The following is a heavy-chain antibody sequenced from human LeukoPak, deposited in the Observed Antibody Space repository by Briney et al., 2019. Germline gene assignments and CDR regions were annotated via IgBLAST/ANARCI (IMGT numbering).Heavy chain of an antibody. Sequence: PSETLSLTCSVSGDSISSTSYYWGWIRQPPGKGLEWIASIYYSGSTYYNPSLKSRVTISVDTSKNQFSLKLRSLAAADTAVYYCARLRGIFGVGDAFDIWGQGTMVTVSS. CDR3: ARLRGIFGVGDAFDI. J-gene: IGHJ3*02. V-gene: IGHV4-39*07. D-gene: IGHD3-3*01. CDR1: GDSISSTSYY. CDR2: IYYSGST.